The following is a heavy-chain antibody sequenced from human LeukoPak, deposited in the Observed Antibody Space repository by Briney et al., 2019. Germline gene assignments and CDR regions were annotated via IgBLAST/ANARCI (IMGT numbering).Heavy chain of an antibody. V-gene: IGHV3-15*01. CDR2: IKSKTDGGTT. CDR3: TTGVGQTYYDILTGYIDY. D-gene: IGHD3-9*01. CDR1: GFTFSNAW. J-gene: IGHJ4*02. Sequence: GGSLRLSCAASGFTFSNAWMSWVRQAPGKGLEWVGRIKSKTDGGTTDYAAPVKGRFTISRDDSKNTLYLQMNSLKTEDTAVYYCTTGVGQTYYDILTGYIDYWGQGTLVTVSS.